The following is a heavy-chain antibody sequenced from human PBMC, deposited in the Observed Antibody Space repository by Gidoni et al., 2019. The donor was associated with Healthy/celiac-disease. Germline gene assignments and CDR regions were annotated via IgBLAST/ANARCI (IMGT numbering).Heavy chain of an antibody. CDR2: INPNSGGT. CDR1: GYTFTGYY. J-gene: IGHJ4*02. CDR3: ARMNVDTAMVDGGMEYYFDY. V-gene: IGHV1-2*07. Sequence: QVQLVQSGAEVKKPGASVKVSCKASGYTFTGYYMHWVRQAPGQGLEWMGWINPNSGGTNYAHKFQGRVTMTRDTSISTAYMELSRLRSDDTAVYYCARMNVDTAMVDGGMEYYFDYWGQGTLVTVSS. D-gene: IGHD5-18*01.